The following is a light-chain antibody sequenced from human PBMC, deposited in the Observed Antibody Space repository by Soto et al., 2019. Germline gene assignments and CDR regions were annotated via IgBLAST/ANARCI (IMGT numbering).Light chain of an antibody. Sequence: SALTQPPSVSGAPGQMVTISCTGSSSNIGAGYDVHWYQQLPGTAPKLLIYGNSNRPSGVPDRFSGSKSGTSASLAITGLQAEDEADYYCQPYDSSLSGYVFGTGTKVTVL. CDR3: QPYDSSLSGYV. V-gene: IGLV1-40*01. CDR1: SSNIGAGYD. J-gene: IGLJ1*01. CDR2: GNS.